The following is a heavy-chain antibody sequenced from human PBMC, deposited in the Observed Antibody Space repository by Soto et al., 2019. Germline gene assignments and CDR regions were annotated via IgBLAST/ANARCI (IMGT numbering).Heavy chain of an antibody. CDR2: IIPIFETA. CDR3: ATSTSSSWQNDY. Sequence: QVQLEQSGAEVKKPGSSVKVSCKASGGTFNTFAISWVRQAPGQGLEWIGGIIPIFETANYAQRLKDRLTITADESTRTAYMALSRLTSDDTAIYFCATSTSSSWQNDYWGLGTLVVVSS. V-gene: IGHV1-69*01. J-gene: IGHJ4*02. CDR1: GGTFNTFA. D-gene: IGHD6-13*01.